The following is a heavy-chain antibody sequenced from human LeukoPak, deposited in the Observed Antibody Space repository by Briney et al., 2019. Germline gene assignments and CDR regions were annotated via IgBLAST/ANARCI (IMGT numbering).Heavy chain of an antibody. Sequence: GGSLRLSCAASGFTFHNYAIHWVRQAPGKGLEWVADIWYDGSHKYYADSVKGRFTISRDNSKNTLHLQVNSLRAEDTAAYYCARDLLLWFGELSGDSDYWGQGTLVTVSS. CDR2: IWYDGSHK. V-gene: IGHV3-33*08. D-gene: IGHD3-10*01. CDR1: GFTFHNYA. CDR3: ARDLLLWFGELSGDSDY. J-gene: IGHJ4*02.